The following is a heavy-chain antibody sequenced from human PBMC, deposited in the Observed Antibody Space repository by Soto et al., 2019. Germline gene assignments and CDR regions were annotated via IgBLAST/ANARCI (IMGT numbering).Heavy chain of an antibody. D-gene: IGHD3-10*02. CDR2: IYYSGST. Sequence: PSDTLSPTYTVSGGSISSSSYYWGWIRQPPGKGLEWIGSIYYSGSTYYNPSLKSRVTISVDTSKNQFSLKLSSVTAADTAVYYCARDSKVTHVRGDWGQGTLVTVS. CDR3: ARDSKVTHVRGD. J-gene: IGHJ4*02. CDR1: GGSISSSSYY. V-gene: IGHV4-39*02.